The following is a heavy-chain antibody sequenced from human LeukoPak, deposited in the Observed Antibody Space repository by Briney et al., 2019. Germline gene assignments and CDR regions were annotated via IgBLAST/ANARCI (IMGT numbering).Heavy chain of an antibody. CDR2: ISYDGSNK. J-gene: IGHJ6*02. CDR1: GFTFSSYA. CDR3: ARPWGDIVVVPAAMRSYYYGMDV. V-gene: IGHV3-30-3*01. Sequence: GGSLRLSCAASGFTFSSYAMHWVRQAPGKGLEWVAVISYDGSNKYYADSVKGRFTISRDNSKNTLYLQMNSLRAEDTAVYYCARPWGDIVVVPAAMRSYYYGMDVWGQGTTVTVSS. D-gene: IGHD2-2*01.